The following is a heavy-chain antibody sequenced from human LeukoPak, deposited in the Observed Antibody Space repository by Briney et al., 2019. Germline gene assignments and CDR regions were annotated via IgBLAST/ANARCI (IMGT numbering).Heavy chain of an antibody. J-gene: IGHJ6*02. CDR2: IYPGDSNT. CDR3: ARLGDCTSTSCSSPSYYYYYGMDV. Sequence: GESLKISCKGSGYSLTSYRIGWVRQMPGKGLEWMGIIYPGDSNTRYSPSFQGQVTISADKSISTAYLQWSSLKASDSAIYYCARLGDCTSTSCSSPSYYYYYGMDVWGQGTTVIVSS. CDR1: GYSLTSYR. V-gene: IGHV5-51*01. D-gene: IGHD2-2*01.